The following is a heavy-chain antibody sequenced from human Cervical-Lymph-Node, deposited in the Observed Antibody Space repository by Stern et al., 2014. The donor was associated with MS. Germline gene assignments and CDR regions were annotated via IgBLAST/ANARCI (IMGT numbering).Heavy chain of an antibody. CDR1: GGSISSGSYY. CDR2: MFSSGNT. J-gene: IGHJ4*02. CDR3: ARGYRFFDD. D-gene: IGHD3-16*02. Sequence: QVQLQESGPGLVKPSQTLSLTCTVSGGSISSGSYYWSWIRQPAGKRLEWIGRMFSSGNTFYNPSLKSPVNISVDTAKNQFSLELSSVTAADTAVYYCARGYRFFDDWGQGTLVTVSS. V-gene: IGHV4-61*02.